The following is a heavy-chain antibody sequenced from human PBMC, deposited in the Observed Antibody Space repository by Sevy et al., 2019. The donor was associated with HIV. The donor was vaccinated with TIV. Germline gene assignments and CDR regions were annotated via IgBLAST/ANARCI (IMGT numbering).Heavy chain of an antibody. CDR3: AREGCSRPHDY. V-gene: IGHV3-23*01. D-gene: IGHD2-8*01. CDR1: GFAFHEYS. Sequence: GGSLILSCAASGFAFHEYSMSWIRQAPGKGLEWVATLSFGCGKINYADSVKGRFTISRDNSKNSFYLQMDNLRVEDTALYCCAREGCSRPHDYWGQGTRVTVSS. CDR2: LSFGCGKI. J-gene: IGHJ4*02.